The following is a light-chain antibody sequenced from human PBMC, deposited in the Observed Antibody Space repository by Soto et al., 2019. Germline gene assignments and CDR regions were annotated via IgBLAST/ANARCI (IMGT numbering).Light chain of an antibody. CDR3: QHDHGYPIT. Sequence: DIHMTQSPSTLSASVGDRVTFTCRASPSINNWLAWYQQKPGKAPKLLIYTASTLESGVPSRFSGSGSGTEFTLTISSLQPDDIATYYCQHDHGYPITVGGWTKVEIK. CDR2: TAS. J-gene: IGKJ4*01. V-gene: IGKV1-5*03. CDR1: PSINNW.